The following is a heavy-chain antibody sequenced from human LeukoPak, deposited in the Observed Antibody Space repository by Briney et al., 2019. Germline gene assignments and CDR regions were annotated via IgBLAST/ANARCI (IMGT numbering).Heavy chain of an antibody. Sequence: SETLSLTCTVSGYSISSGYYWCWIRQPPGKGLEWIGGTYHSGSTYYNPSLKSRVTISVDTSKDSFSLKLSSVTAADTAVYYCASSGGSYDFWIGYYTALYNWFDPWGQGTLVTVSS. CDR1: GYSISSGYY. D-gene: IGHD3-3*01. V-gene: IGHV4-38-2*02. CDR2: TYHSGST. CDR3: ASSGGSYDFWIGYYTALYNWFDP. J-gene: IGHJ5*02.